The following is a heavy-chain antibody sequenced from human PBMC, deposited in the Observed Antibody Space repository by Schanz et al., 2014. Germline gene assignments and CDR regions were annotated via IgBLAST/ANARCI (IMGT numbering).Heavy chain of an antibody. V-gene: IGHV4-39*02. J-gene: IGHJ6*02. D-gene: IGHD3-9*01. CDR1: GDSISSNNYH. Sequence: QLQLQESGPGLLKPSETLSLTCSVSGDSISSNNYHWGWIRQSPGKGLEWIGSTHSSGNTYYNPSLARRLTISVDTSKTHFSLRLASVTAADTGVYYCARARFTGYYMDVWGQGTAVTVSS. CDR3: ARARFTGYYMDV. CDR2: THSSGNT.